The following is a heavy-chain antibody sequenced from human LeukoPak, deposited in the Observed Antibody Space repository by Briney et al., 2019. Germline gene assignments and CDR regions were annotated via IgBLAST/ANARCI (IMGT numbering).Heavy chain of an antibody. CDR2: IIPIFGTA. D-gene: IGHD2-2*01. V-gene: IGHV1-69*13. Sequence: ASVKVSCKASGGTFSSYAISWVRQAPGQGLEWMGGIIPIFGTANYAQKFQGRVTITADESTSTAYMELSSLRSEDTAVYYCASPLSYCSSTSCSDAFDIWGQGTMVTVSS. CDR1: GGTFSSYA. J-gene: IGHJ3*02. CDR3: ASPLSYCSSTSCSDAFDI.